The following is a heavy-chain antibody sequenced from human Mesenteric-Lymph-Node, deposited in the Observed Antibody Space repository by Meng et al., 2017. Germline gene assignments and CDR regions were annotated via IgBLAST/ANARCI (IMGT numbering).Heavy chain of an antibody. V-gene: IGHV4-30-4*01. CDR3: ARGQKGYFDL. CDR1: GGSISSSNYY. CDR2: IYNSGST. J-gene: IGHJ2*01. Sequence: VQWQESGPGLVKPSQTLSLTCTVSGGSISSSNYYWSWIRQPPGKGLEWSGHIYNSGSTYYNPSLKSRITISVDTSKNQFSLKLSSVTAADTAVYYCARGQKGYFDLWGRGTLVTASS.